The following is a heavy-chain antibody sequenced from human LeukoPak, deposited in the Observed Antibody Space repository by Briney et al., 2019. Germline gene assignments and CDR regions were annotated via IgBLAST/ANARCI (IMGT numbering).Heavy chain of an antibody. CDR1: GYTFTSYY. V-gene: IGHV1-46*01. CDR3: ARDGGVVVPAAPIDY. Sequence: VASVKVSCKASGYTFTSYYMHCVRQAPGQGLEWMGIINPSGGSTSYAQKFQGRVTMTRDTSTSTVYMELSSLRSEDTAVYYCARDGGVVVPAAPIDYWGQGTLVTVSS. CDR2: INPSGGST. J-gene: IGHJ4*02. D-gene: IGHD2-2*01.